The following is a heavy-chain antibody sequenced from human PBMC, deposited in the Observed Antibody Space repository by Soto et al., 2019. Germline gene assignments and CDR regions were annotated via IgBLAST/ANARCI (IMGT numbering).Heavy chain of an antibody. CDR2: ISYDGSKK. CDR1: GFTFSNYG. V-gene: IGHV3-30*03. D-gene: IGHD5-12*01. Sequence: GSLRLSCAASGFTFSNYGMHWVHQAPGKGLEWVAVISYDGSKKYYADSVKGRFTISRDNSKNTLYLQMHSLRAEDTAVYYCATTFYSGPDWGQGTRVTVSS. CDR3: ATTFYSGPD. J-gene: IGHJ4*02.